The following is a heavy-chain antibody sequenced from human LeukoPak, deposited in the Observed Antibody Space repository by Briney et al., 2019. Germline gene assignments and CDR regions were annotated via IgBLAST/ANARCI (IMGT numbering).Heavy chain of an antibody. V-gene: IGHV4-34*01. CDR3: ARGSIEYTIVGPYYMDV. J-gene: IGHJ6*03. D-gene: IGHD6-6*01. CDR2: INHSGST. CDR1: GGSFSGYY. Sequence: PSETLSLTCAVYGGSFSGYYWSWIRQPPGKGLEWIGEINHSGSTNYNPSLKSRVTISVDTSKNQFSLKLSSVTAADTAVYYCARGSIEYTIVGPYYMDVWGKGTTVTVSS.